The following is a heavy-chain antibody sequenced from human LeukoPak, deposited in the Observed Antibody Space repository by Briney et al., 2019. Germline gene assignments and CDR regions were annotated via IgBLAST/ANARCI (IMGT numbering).Heavy chain of an antibody. Sequence: QPGGSLRLSCAASGFTFNNYGMHWVRRAPGKGLEWVAVIWYDGNDKSYADSVKGRFTISRDNLKNTLFLQMNSLRAEDTAVYYCAKPRGPLDYWGQGTLVTVSS. J-gene: IGHJ4*02. CDR1: GFTFNNYG. D-gene: IGHD3-10*01. CDR2: IWYDGNDK. V-gene: IGHV3-33*06. CDR3: AKPRGPLDY.